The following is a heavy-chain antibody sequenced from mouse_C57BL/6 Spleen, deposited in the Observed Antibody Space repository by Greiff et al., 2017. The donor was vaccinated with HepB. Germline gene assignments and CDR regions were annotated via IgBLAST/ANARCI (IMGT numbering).Heavy chain of an antibody. D-gene: IGHD1-1*01. CDR3: ARDSHYYGSSPYAMDY. Sequence: EVQLQQSGPGMVKPSQSLSLTCTVTGYSITSGYDWHWIRHFPGNKLEWMGYISYSGSTNYNPSLKSRISITHDTSKNHFFLKLNSVTTEDTATYYCARDSHYYGSSPYAMDYWGQGTSVTVSS. V-gene: IGHV3-1*01. CDR2: ISYSGST. CDR1: GYSITSGYD. J-gene: IGHJ4*01.